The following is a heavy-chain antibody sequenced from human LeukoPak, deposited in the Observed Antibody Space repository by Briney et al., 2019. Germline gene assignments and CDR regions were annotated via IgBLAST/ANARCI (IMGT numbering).Heavy chain of an antibody. CDR3: ERDKYYDSSGYYYRDAFDI. V-gene: IGHV4-59*01. Sequence: SETLSLTCTVSGGSISSYYWSWIRQPPGKGLEWDGYIYYSGSTNYNPPLKSRVTISVDTSKNQFSLKLSSVTAADTAVYYCERDKYYDSSGYYYRDAFDIWGQGTMVTVSS. CDR1: GGSISSYY. D-gene: IGHD3-22*01. CDR2: IYYSGST. J-gene: IGHJ3*02.